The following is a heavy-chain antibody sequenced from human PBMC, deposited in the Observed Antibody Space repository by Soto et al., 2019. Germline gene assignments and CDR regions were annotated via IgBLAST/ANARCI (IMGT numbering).Heavy chain of an antibody. CDR1: GFTFSSYA. V-gene: IGHV3-30-3*02. CDR3: AKSEGRTYYDFWSGYQVPDYPEYFPH. CDR2: ISYDGSNK. Sequence: GGSLRLSCAASGFTFSSYAMHWVRQAPGKGLEWVAVISYDGSNKYYADSVKGRFTISRDNSKNTLYLQMNSLRAEDTAVYYCAKSEGRTYYDFWSGYQVPDYPEYFPHWGQGTLVTVSS. D-gene: IGHD3-3*01. J-gene: IGHJ1*01.